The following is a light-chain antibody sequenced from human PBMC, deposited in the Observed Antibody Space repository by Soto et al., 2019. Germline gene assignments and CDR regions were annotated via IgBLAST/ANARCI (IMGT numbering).Light chain of an antibody. CDR3: QQNGSSPRT. CDR2: EAS. CDR1: QSVSSF. Sequence: EVVLTQSPATLSLYPGERATHSCRASQSVSSFLAWYQQKPGQAPRLLIYEASSRATGVPDRFSGSGSGTDFTLTIRRLEPDDFAVYYCQQNGSSPRTFGQGTKVDIK. J-gene: IGKJ1*01. V-gene: IGKV3-20*01.